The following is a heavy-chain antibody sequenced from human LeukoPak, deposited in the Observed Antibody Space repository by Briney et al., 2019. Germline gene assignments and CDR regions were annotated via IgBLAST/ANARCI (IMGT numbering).Heavy chain of an antibody. CDR2: MNPNSGNT. J-gene: IGHJ5*02. CDR3: ARSNYGGKRWFDP. V-gene: IGHV1-8*02. Sequence: ASVKVSCKASGYTFTSYYMHWVRQAPGQGLEWMGWMNPNSGNTGYAQKFQGRVTMTRDTSISTAYMELSSLRSDDTAVYFCARSNYGGKRWFDPWGQGTLVIVSS. D-gene: IGHD4-23*01. CDR1: GYTFTSYY.